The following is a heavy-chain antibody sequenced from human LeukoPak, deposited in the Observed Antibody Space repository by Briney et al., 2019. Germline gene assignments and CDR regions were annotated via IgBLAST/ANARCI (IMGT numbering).Heavy chain of an antibody. CDR1: GGSISSSSYY. J-gene: IGHJ5*02. Sequence: SETLSLTCTVSGGSISSSSYYWGWIRQPPGKGLEWIGSIYYSGSTYYNPSLKSRVTISGDTSKNQFSLKLSSVTAADTAIYYCARGGYYGSGNDFRFDPWGQGTLVTVSS. V-gene: IGHV4-39*07. D-gene: IGHD3-10*01. CDR2: IYYSGST. CDR3: ARGGYYGSGNDFRFDP.